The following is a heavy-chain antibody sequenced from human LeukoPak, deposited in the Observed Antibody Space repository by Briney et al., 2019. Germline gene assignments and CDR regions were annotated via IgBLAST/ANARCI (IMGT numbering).Heavy chain of an antibody. D-gene: IGHD2-8*01. CDR2: IWYDGSNK. J-gene: IGHJ6*02. CDR1: GGTFSSYA. Sequence: SCKASGGTFSSYAISWVRQAPGKGLEWVAVIWYDGSNKYYADSVKGRFTISRDNSKNTLYLQMNGLRAEDTAVYYCARALYCTNGVCQGDYYYYGMDVWGQGTTVTVSS. V-gene: IGHV3-33*01. CDR3: ARALYCTNGVCQGDYYYYGMDV.